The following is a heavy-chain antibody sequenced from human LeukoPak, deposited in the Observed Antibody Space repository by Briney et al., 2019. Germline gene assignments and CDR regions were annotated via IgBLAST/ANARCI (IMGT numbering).Heavy chain of an antibody. Sequence: GGSLRLSCAASGAAFSKYGMKWVRQAAGAGLEYISGISRSGDITHYADSVKGRFTISRDNVKSTLYLQMNSLRAEDTALYYCATEGFYFWGPGTQVTVSS. CDR1: GAAFSKYG. J-gene: IGHJ4*02. CDR2: ISRSGDIT. V-gene: IGHV3-23*01. CDR3: ATEGFYF.